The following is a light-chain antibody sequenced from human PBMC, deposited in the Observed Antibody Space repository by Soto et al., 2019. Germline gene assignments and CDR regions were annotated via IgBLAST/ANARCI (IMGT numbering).Light chain of an antibody. CDR3: QQYGGAPYA. CDR1: QSVSRNY. Sequence: ENVLKQSPGTLSLSPGERATLSCRASQSVSRNYLAWYQQKPGQAPRLLIYGASSRATGIPDRFNGSGSGTDFTLTISRLESEDFAVYYCQQYGGAPYAFGQGTKLEIK. V-gene: IGKV3-20*01. J-gene: IGKJ2*01. CDR2: GAS.